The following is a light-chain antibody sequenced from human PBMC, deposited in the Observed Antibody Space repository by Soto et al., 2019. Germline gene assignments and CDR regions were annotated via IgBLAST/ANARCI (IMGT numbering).Light chain of an antibody. Sequence: DIQLTQSPSTLSPSVGDRVTITCRASQSISSWLAWYQQKPGKAPKLLIYKASSLQSGVPSRFSGSGSGTDFTLSISSLQPDDFATYYCQQYNTYPHTFGQGNKLEI. CDR3: QQYNTYPHT. V-gene: IGKV1-5*03. J-gene: IGKJ2*01. CDR1: QSISSW. CDR2: KAS.